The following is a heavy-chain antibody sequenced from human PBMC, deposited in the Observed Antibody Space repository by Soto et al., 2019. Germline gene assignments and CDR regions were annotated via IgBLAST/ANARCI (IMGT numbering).Heavy chain of an antibody. Sequence: QVQLVQSGAAVKKPGSSVKVTCKASGGTFSTYTFSWVRQAPGQGLEWMDRVIPMFGTPYYAQKFQGRVTTTADKSTSTVYMKLSSLRSDDTAVYFCARGLEWRGYCLDKPASLAPWGQGTLFTVSS. CDR2: VIPMFGTP. D-gene: IGHD2-15*01. V-gene: IGHV1-69*06. CDR1: GGTFSTYT. CDR3: ARGLEWRGYCLDKPASLAP. J-gene: IGHJ5*02.